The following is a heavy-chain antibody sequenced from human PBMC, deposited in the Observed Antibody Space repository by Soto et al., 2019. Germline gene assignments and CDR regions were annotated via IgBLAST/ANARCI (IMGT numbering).Heavy chain of an antibody. V-gene: IGHV1-69*01. CDR2: IVPVFGTP. J-gene: IGHJ5*02. D-gene: IGHD3-22*01. Sequence: QVQLVQSGAEVKKPGSSVKVSCKASGGVFSNYALTWVRQAPGQGLEWVGGIVPVFGTPNYAPKFQGRVTVTADESTRTGYMELSSLTSEDTAMYYCARESHYLSTGYYFDNWGQGTLVTVSS. CDR3: ARESHYLSTGYYFDN. CDR1: GGVFSNYA.